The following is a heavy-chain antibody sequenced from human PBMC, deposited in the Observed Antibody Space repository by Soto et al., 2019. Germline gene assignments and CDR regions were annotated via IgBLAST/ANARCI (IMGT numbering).Heavy chain of an antibody. CDR1: GGSISSSSYY. V-gene: IGHV4-39*01. CDR3: ARGDIVVVVAATGYFDL. J-gene: IGHJ2*01. Sequence: QLQLQESGPGLVKPSETLSLTCTVSGGSISSSSYYWGWIRQPPGKGLEWIGSIYYSGSTYYNPSLKSRVTISVDTSKNQFSLKLSSVTAADTAVYYCARGDIVVVVAATGYFDLWGRGTLVTLSS. CDR2: IYYSGST. D-gene: IGHD2-15*01.